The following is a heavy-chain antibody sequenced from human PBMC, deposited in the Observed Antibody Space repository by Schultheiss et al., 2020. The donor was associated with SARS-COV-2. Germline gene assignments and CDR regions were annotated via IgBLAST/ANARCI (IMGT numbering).Heavy chain of an antibody. J-gene: IGHJ6*02. CDR3: ASAMTVLSNGMDV. Sequence: GESLKISCAASGFTFSSYWMSWVRQAPGKGLEWVSSSSSSSSYIYYADSVKGRFTISRDNAKNSLYMQMNRLRAEDTAVYYCASAMTVLSNGMDVWGHGTTVTVAS. D-gene: IGHD2-2*01. CDR2: SSSSSSYI. CDR1: GFTFSSYW. V-gene: IGHV3-21*01.